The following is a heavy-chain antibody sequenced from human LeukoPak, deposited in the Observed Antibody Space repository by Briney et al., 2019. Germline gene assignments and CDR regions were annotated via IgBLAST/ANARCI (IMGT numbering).Heavy chain of an antibody. CDR3: ARGYSYGDY. D-gene: IGHD5-18*01. J-gene: IGHJ4*02. Sequence: GASVKVSCKVSGYTLTELSMHWVRQAPGQGLEWMGIINPSGDSTMYAQRFQDRVTMTWDTSTSTVYMELSSLRSEDTAVYYCARGYSYGDYWGQGTLVTVSS. CDR2: INPSGDST. V-gene: IGHV1-46*01. CDR1: GYTLTELS.